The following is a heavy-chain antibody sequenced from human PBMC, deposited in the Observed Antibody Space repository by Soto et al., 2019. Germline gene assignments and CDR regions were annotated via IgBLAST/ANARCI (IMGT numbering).Heavy chain of an antibody. D-gene: IGHD2-2*01. V-gene: IGHV4-34*01. Sequence: QVQLQQWGAGLLKPSETLSLTCAVYGGSFSGYYWSWIRQPPGKGLEWIGEINHSGSTNYNPSLKRRVTISVDTSKNQFSLKLSSVTAADTAVYYCARIVVVPAAHAHTLDYWGQGTLVTVSS. CDR3: ARIVVVPAAHAHTLDY. J-gene: IGHJ4*02. CDR1: GGSFSGYY. CDR2: INHSGST.